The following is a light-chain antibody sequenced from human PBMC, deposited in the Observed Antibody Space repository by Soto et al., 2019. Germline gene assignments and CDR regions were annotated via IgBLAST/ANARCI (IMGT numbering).Light chain of an antibody. J-gene: IGKJ2*01. CDR3: QQYNDSFRYT. CDR2: AAS. CDR1: QSISSW. V-gene: IGKV1-5*03. Sequence: DIQMTQSPSTLSASVGDRVTITCRASQSISSWLAWYQQKPGTAPKLLIYAASTLVTGVPSRFSGSRSGTQCTLTVSSLQPDDFACYYCQQYNDSFRYTFGQGTKLESK.